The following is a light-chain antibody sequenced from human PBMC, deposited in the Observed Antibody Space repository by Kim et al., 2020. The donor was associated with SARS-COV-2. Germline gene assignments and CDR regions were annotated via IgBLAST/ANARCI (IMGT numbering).Light chain of an antibody. J-gene: IGKJ5*01. CDR2: AAS. CDR1: QSISSH. Sequence: ASVGDRVIITCRTSQSISSHLNWYQQKPGKAPKLLIFAASSLQSGVPSRFSGSGSGTDFTLTITTLQPEDFATYYCQQGYSSPQITFGQGTRLELN. CDR3: QQGYSSPQIT. V-gene: IGKV1-39*01.